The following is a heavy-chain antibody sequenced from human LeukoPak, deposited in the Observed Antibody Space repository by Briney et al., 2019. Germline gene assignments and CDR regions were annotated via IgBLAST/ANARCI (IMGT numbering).Heavy chain of an antibody. CDR2: ISGSGGST. D-gene: IGHD3-22*01. J-gene: IGHJ4*02. CDR1: GFTFSNYA. CDR3: AKRSSTSSGYFDL. V-gene: IGHV3-23*01. Sequence: GGSLRLSCAASGFTFSNYAMNWVRQAPGKGLEWVSTISGSGGSTYYADSVKGRFTISRDNSKNTLYLQMNSLRAEDTAIYYCAKRSSTSSGYFDLWGWGTLVTVSS.